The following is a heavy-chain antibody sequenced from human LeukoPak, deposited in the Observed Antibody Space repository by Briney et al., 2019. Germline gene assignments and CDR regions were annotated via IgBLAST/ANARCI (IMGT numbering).Heavy chain of an antibody. CDR3: VKDLPGYCSSTSCYTGTLD. J-gene: IGHJ4*02. CDR2: VSGSGNTI. CDR1: GFSFSSYS. D-gene: IGHD2-2*02. V-gene: IGHV3-48*04. Sequence: RAGGSLRLSCAASGFSFSSYSMNWVRQAPGKGLEWISVVSGSGNTIYYADSVKGRFTISRDNAGTSLSLQMNSLRAEDTAVYYCVKDLPGYCSSTSCYTGTLDWGQGTLVTVSS.